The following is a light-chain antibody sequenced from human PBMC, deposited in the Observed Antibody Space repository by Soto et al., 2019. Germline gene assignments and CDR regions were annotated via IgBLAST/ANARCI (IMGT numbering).Light chain of an antibody. V-gene: IGLV2-14*03. CDR3: SSYTTSSTLV. J-gene: IGLJ2*01. Sequence: QSALTHPASVSGSPGQSITISCAGSITDVGCYNYVSWYQQHPGKAPKLMIYDVTNPPSGVSNRFTGSKSGNTASLTISGLQAEDEAAYYCSSYTTSSTLVFGGGTKLTVL. CDR1: ITDVGCYNY. CDR2: DVT.